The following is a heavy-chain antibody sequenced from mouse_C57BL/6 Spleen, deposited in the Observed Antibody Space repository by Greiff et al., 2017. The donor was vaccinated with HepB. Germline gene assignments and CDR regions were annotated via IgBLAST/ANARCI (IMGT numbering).Heavy chain of an antibody. CDR2: IDPSDSYT. Sequence: QVQLQQSGAELVKPGASVKLSCKASGYTFTSYWMQWVKQRPGQGLEWIGEIDPSDSYTNYNQKFKGKATLTVDTSSSTAYMQLSSLTSEDSAVYYCARRDDYDSFFDYWGQGTTLTVSS. J-gene: IGHJ2*01. CDR3: ARRDDYDSFFDY. V-gene: IGHV1-50*01. D-gene: IGHD2-4*01. CDR1: GYTFTSYW.